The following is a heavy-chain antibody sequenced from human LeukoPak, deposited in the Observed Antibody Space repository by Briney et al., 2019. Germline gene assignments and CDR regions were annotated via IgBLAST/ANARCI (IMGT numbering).Heavy chain of an antibody. CDR3: ARRATTLVVKAAMLFDI. CDR1: GYTFTSYA. CDR2: INTNTGNP. D-gene: IGHD3-22*01. J-gene: IGHJ3*02. V-gene: IGHV7-4-1*02. Sequence: ASVKVSCKASGYTFTSYAMNWVRQAPGQGLEWMGWINTNTGNPTYAQGFTGRFVFSLDTSVSTAYLQISSLKAEDTAVYYCARRATTLVVKAAMLFDIWGQGTMVTVSS.